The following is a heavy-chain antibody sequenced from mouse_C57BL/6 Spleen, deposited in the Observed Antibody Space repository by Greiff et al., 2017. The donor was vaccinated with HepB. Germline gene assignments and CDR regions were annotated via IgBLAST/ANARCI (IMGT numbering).Heavy chain of an antibody. D-gene: IGHD4-1*01. CDR3: ARDGNLFDY. V-gene: IGHV5-4*01. CDR1: GFTFSSYA. CDR2: ISDGGSYT. J-gene: IGHJ2*01. Sequence: EVKVVESGGGLVKPGGSLKLSCAASGFTFSSYAMSWVRQTPEKRLEWVATISDGGSYTYYPDNVKGRFTISRDNAKNNLYLQMSHLKSEDTAMYYCARDGNLFDYWGQGTTLTVSS.